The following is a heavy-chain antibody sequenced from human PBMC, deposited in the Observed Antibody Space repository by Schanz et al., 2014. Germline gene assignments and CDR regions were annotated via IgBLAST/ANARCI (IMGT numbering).Heavy chain of an antibody. V-gene: IGHV3-30*18. D-gene: IGHD2-8*02. CDR1: GFNFANHA. CDR2: ISSDGSKK. J-gene: IGHJ4*02. Sequence: QVQLAESGGGVVQPERSLRLSCAASGFNFANHAIHWVRQGQGNGLQWVAVISSDGSKKLYADSVKARFTISRDNSKNSVSLQMDSLRPEDTAVYFCAKDTGYCHGGACYCFEYWGLGILXTVSS. CDR3: AKDTGYCHGGACYCFEY.